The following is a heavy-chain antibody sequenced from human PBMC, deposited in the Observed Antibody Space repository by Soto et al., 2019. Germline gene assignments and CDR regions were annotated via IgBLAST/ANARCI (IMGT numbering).Heavy chain of an antibody. D-gene: IGHD2-2*01. CDR1: GASLSPNY. J-gene: IGHJ4*02. CDR2: IYYAGTT. V-gene: IGHV4-59*08. CDR3: ARLCAFYHALDS. Sequence: QVQLQESGPGLVKPSETLSLRCSVSGASLSPNYWSWIRQPPGKGLEWIGYIYYAGTTTYNPSLKSRLTISFNTSKNEVSLDLTSVTAADTAVYYCARLCAFYHALDSWGQGTLVTVSS.